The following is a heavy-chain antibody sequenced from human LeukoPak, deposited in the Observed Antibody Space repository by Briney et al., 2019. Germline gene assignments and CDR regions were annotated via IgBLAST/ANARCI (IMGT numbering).Heavy chain of an antibody. D-gene: IGHD3-10*01. CDR2: INHSGST. J-gene: IGHJ6*03. V-gene: IGHV4-39*07. Sequence: SETLSLTCTVSGGSISSSSYYWGWIRQPPGKGLEWIGEINHSGSTNYNPSLKSRVTISVDTSKNQFSLKLSSVTAADTAVYYCARLLSVRGGYYYYYMDVWGKGTTVTISS. CDR3: ARLLSVRGGYYYYYMDV. CDR1: GGSISSSSYY.